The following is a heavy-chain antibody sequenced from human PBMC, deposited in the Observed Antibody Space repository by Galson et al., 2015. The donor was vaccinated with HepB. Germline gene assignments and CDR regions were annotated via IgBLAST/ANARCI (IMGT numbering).Heavy chain of an antibody. D-gene: IGHD5-24*01. CDR1: GFTVNTR. Sequence: SLRLSCAASGFTVNTRMSWFRQAPGKGLGWVSVIYGRGKTYYADSVKGRFTIPRDNSKNTLYLQMNSLGAEDTAMYYCAREREGNPEAEFWGQGTLVTVSS. CDR3: AREREGNPEAEF. V-gene: IGHV3-53*01. J-gene: IGHJ4*02. CDR2: IYGRGKT.